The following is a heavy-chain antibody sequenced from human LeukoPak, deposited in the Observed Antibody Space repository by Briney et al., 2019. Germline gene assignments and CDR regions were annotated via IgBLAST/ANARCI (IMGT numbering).Heavy chain of an antibody. D-gene: IGHD3-22*01. Sequence: ASVKVSCKASGYTFTSYGISWVRQAPGQGLEWMGWISAYNGNTNYAQKLQGRVTMTTDTSTSTAYMELSSLRSEDTAVYYCAWGPPRIIVDYYYYYGMDVWGQGTTVTVSS. CDR2: ISAYNGNT. J-gene: IGHJ6*02. V-gene: IGHV1-18*01. CDR1: GYTFTSYG. CDR3: AWGPPRIIVDYYYYYGMDV.